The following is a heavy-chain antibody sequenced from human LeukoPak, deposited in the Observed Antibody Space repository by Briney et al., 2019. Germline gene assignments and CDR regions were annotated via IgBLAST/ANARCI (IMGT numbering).Heavy chain of an antibody. V-gene: IGHV3-20*04. Sequence: PGGSLRLSCAASGFTFNTYSINWVRQAPGKGLEWVSGINWNGGSTGYADSVKGRFTISRDNAKNSLYLQMNSLRAEDTALYYCARENAPDYVWGSYRYSPIDYWGQGTLVTVSS. J-gene: IGHJ4*02. CDR3: ARENAPDYVWGSYRYSPIDY. D-gene: IGHD3-16*02. CDR2: INWNGGST. CDR1: GFTFNTYS.